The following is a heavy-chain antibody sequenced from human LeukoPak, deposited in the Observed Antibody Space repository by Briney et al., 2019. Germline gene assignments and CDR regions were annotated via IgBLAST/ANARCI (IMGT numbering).Heavy chain of an antibody. V-gene: IGHV4-59*08. CDR2: IYYSGST. CDR3: ATLRGYFDL. J-gene: IGHJ2*01. D-gene: IGHD4-17*01. CDR1: ADSISFYY. Sequence: SETLSLTCTVSADSISFYYWTWIRQPPGKGLEWIGYIYYSGSTNYNPSLKSRVTISVDTSKNQFSLKLSSVTAADTAVYYCATLRGYFDLWGRGTLVTVSS.